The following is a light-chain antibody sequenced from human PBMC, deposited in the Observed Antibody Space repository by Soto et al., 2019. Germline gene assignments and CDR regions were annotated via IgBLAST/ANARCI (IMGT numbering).Light chain of an antibody. CDR3: QQYYSDPYT. Sequence: DIVMTQSPDSLAVSLGERATINCKSSQSVLHSSSNKNYFAWYQQKPGQPPKLLIYWASTRESVLPDRFSGIGSVTHCTLTISNLHAEDVAEYSCQQYYSDPYTFGKVTKLEI. CDR2: WAS. CDR1: QSVLHSSSNKNY. J-gene: IGKJ2*01. V-gene: IGKV4-1*01.